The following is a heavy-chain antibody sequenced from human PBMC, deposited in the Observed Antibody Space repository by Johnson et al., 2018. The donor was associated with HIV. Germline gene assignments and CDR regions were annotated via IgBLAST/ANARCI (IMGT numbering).Heavy chain of an antibody. D-gene: IGHD5-24*01. CDR1: GLTFSDYY. V-gene: IGHV3-11*04. Sequence: QVQLVESGGGLVKPGGSLRLSCAAPGLTFSDYYMTWIRQAPGKGLEWVSYISSSGSTMYYADSVKGRFTISRDNAKNSLYLQMNSLRAEDTAVYYCARDLRWSYDAFDIWGQGTMVTVSS. CDR2: ISSSGSTM. J-gene: IGHJ3*02. CDR3: ARDLRWSYDAFDI.